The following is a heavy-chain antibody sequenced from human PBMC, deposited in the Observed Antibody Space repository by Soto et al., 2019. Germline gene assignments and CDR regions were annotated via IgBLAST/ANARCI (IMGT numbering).Heavy chain of an antibody. D-gene: IGHD3-10*01. CDR2: INYSGST. CDR3: ARDYGEGLDY. V-gene: IGHV4-59*01. J-gene: IGHJ4*02. Sequence: QVQLQESGPGPVKPSETLSLTCAVSGGSITSYDWSWIRQTPGKGLEWIGYINYSGSTNYSPSLKGRVTISIDTSKYQFSLNLSSLTAADTAVYYCARDYGEGLDYWGQGTLVTVSS. CDR1: GGSITSYD.